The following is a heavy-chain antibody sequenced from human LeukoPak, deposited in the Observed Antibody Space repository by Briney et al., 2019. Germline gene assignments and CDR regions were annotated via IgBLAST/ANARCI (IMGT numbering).Heavy chain of an antibody. CDR3: ARDRDYDYVWGTIPPEPPDSFDI. J-gene: IGHJ3*02. V-gene: IGHV3-48*03. Sequence: GGSLRLSCAASGFTFSSYEMNWVRQAPGKGLEWVSYISSSGSTIYYADSVKGRFTISRDNAKNSLYLQMNSLRAEDTAVYYCARDRDYDYVWGTIPPEPPDSFDIWGQGTMVTVSS. CDR1: GFTFSSYE. D-gene: IGHD3-16*01. CDR2: ISSSGSTI.